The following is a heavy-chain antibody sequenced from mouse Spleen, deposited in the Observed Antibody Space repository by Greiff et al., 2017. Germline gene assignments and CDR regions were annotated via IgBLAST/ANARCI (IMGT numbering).Heavy chain of an antibody. J-gene: IGHJ4*01. Sequence: QVQLKQPGAELVRPGSSVKLSCKASGYTFTSYWMHWVKQRPIQGLEWIGNIDPSDSETHYNQKFKDKATLTVDKSSSTAYMQLSSLTSEDSAVYYCARSKDYGSSPSYAMDYWGQGTSVTVSS. CDR3: ARSKDYGSSPSYAMDY. CDR2: IDPSDSET. CDR1: GYTFTSYW. D-gene: IGHD1-1*01. V-gene: IGHV1-52*01.